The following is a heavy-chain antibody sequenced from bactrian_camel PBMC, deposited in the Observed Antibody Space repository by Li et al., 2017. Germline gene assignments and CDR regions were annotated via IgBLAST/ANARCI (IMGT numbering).Heavy chain of an antibody. V-gene: IGHV3S60*01. Sequence: QVQLVESGGGSAQAGESLRLSCSASGFLDNTYYYMGWFRQAPGKEREAVASMPLTAHSPFYADQVKGRFTISKDSAKNTLYLDMKRLNIGDTAMYYCAAVRSDPLSHLGGVSSVVTYPFEDLAYWGRGTQVTVS. D-gene: IGHD2*01. J-gene: IGHJ4*01. CDR2: MPLTAHSP. CDR3: AAVRSDPLSHLGGVSSVVTYPFEDLAY. CDR1: GFLDNTYYY.